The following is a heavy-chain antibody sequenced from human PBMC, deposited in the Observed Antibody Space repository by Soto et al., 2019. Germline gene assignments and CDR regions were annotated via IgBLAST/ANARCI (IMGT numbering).Heavy chain of an antibody. CDR1: GGSISSGDYY. CDR3: ARASTVTTGAKFDY. J-gene: IGHJ4*02. CDR2: ISYSGNT. Sequence: QVQLQESGPGLVKPSQTLSLTCTVSGGSISSGDYYWSWIRQPPGKGLEWIGYISYSGNTYYNPSLDSRVTISVDTSKNQFSLRLSSVTAADTAVYYCARASTVTTGAKFDYWGQGTLVTVSS. V-gene: IGHV4-30-4*01. D-gene: IGHD4-17*01.